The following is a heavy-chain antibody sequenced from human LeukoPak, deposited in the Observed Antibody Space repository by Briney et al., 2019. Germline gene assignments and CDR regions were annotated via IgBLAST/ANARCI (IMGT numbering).Heavy chain of an antibody. Sequence: GGSLRLSSAASGFTFSSYGMHWVRQAPGKGLEWVAVISYDGSNKYYADSVKGRFTISRDNSKNTLYLQMNSLRAEDTAVYYCAKDRSPDPTVTTFSYFDYWGQGTLVTVSS. CDR1: GFTFSSYG. D-gene: IGHD4-17*01. CDR3: AKDRSPDPTVTTFSYFDY. V-gene: IGHV3-30*18. J-gene: IGHJ4*02. CDR2: ISYDGSNK.